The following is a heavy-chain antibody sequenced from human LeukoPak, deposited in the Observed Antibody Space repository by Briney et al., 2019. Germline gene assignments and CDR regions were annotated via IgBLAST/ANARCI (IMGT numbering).Heavy chain of an antibody. J-gene: IGHJ6*02. CDR3: VRDPSCSGGGCYYYYGMDV. D-gene: IGHD2-15*01. Sequence: GSLRLSCAASGFTFSSYSMNWVRQAPGKGLEWVSYITSSSGTIYYADSVKGRFTISRDNAKNSLYLQMNSLRADDTAIYYCVRDPSCSGGGCYYYYGMDVWGQGTTVTVSS. V-gene: IGHV3-48*04. CDR1: GFTFSSYS. CDR2: ITSSSGTI.